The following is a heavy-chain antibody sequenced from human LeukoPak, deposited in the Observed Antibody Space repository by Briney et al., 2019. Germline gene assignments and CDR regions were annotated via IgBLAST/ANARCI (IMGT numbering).Heavy chain of an antibody. Sequence: SETLSLTCTVYGGSISSYYWSWIRQPPGKGLEWIGDIYYSGSANYNPSLKSRVTISLDTSKNHFSLKLSSVTAADTAVYYCARGIGSRPSRSWYQKLWFDPWGQGTLVTVSS. J-gene: IGHJ5*02. CDR2: IYYSGSA. CDR3: ARGIGSRPSRSWYQKLWFDP. CDR1: GGSISSYY. V-gene: IGHV4-59*12. D-gene: IGHD6-13*01.